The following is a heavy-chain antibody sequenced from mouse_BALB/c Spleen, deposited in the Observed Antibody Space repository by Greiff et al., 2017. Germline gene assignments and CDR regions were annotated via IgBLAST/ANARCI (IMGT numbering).Heavy chain of an antibody. D-gene: IGHD2-4*01. CDR1: GYTFTSYW. J-gene: IGHJ4*01. CDR2: INPSTGYT. V-gene: IGHV1-7*01. CDR3: ARSGLRLGAMDY. Sequence: QVQLKQSGAELAKPGASVKMSCKASGYTFTSYWMHWVKQRPGQGLEWIGYINPSTGYTEYNQKFKDKATLTADKSSSTAYMQLSSLTSEDSAVYYCARSGLRLGAMDYWGQGTSVTVSS.